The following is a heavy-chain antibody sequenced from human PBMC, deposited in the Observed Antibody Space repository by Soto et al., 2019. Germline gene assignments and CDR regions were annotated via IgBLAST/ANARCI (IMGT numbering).Heavy chain of an antibody. Sequence: QITLKESGPTLVKPTQTLTLTCTFSGFSLTTSGVGVGWIRQPPGKALEWLGVIYWDDDKHYSPSLRSRLTITKDTSKNQVVLTMSSVDPVDTAKYYCAHLRMSARNFFDYGGQGALVTISS. J-gene: IGHJ4*02. CDR3: AHLRMSARNFFDY. CDR2: IYWDDDK. D-gene: IGHD6-6*01. V-gene: IGHV2-5*02. CDR1: GFSLTTSGVG.